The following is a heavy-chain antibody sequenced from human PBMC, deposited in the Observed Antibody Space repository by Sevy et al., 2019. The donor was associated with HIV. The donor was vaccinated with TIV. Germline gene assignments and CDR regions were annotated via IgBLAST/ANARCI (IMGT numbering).Heavy chain of an antibody. CDR3: ATHAGIAAAGRVFDY. D-gene: IGHD6-13*01. Sequence: GESLKIACVAAGFTFSDHYVEWVRQAPGKGLEWVGRTRNKADGYTTEYAAYVKGRFTISRDESKNSRYVQMNSLKAEETAVYYCATHAGIAAAGRVFDYWGQGTLVTVSS. J-gene: IGHJ4*02. CDR1: GFTFSDHY. CDR2: TRNKADGYTT. V-gene: IGHV3-72*01.